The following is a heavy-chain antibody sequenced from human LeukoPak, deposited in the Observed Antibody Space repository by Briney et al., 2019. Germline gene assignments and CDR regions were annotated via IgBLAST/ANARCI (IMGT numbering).Heavy chain of an antibody. J-gene: IGHJ6*02. CDR3: ARGTVTTSRYYYGMDV. V-gene: IGHV5-51*01. CDR1: GYSFTSYW. CDR2: IYPGDSDT. Sequence: GESLKISCKGSGYSFTSYWIGWVRQMPGKGLEWMGIIYPGDSDTRYSPSFQGQVTIPADKSISTAYLQWSSLKASDTAMYYCARGTVTTSRYYYGMDVWGQGTTVTVSS. D-gene: IGHD4-11*01.